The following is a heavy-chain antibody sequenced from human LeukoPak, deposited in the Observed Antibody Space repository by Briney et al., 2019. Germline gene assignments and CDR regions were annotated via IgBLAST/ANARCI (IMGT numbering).Heavy chain of an antibody. Sequence: GGSLRLSCAASGLTFSSHWMSWVRQAPGQGLEWVASINPDGYRENYVDSVNGRFTISRDNAKNSLFLQMHSLSAEDTAVYYCASKFPYCSGGSCALGGQGTLVTVSS. J-gene: IGHJ4*02. CDR1: GLTFSSHW. CDR2: INPDGYRE. D-gene: IGHD2-15*01. CDR3: ASKFPYCSGGSCAL. V-gene: IGHV3-7*01.